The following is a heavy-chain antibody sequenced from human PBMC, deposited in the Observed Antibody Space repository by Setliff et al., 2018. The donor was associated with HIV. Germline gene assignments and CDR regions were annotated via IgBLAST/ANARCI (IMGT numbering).Heavy chain of an antibody. J-gene: IGHJ4*02. CDR1: GGSISSDDHY. D-gene: IGHD6-25*01. CDR2: IYHTGAT. V-gene: IGHV4-30-4*01. CDR3: ARMSISASVYFDY. Sequence: NPSETLSLTCTVSGGSISSDDHYWSWIRQPPGKGLEWIGYIYHTGATYYKSSLESRLTISVGTSKNQFSLKLNSVTAADTAVYFCARMSISASVYFDYWGQGSQVTVPQ.